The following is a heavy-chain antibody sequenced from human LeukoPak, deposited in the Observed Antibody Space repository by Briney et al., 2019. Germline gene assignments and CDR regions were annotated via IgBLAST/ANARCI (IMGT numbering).Heavy chain of an antibody. CDR1: GGSFSGYY. CDR3: ASPAVAGIRGTYYYYYGMDV. CDR2: INHSGRT. D-gene: IGHD6-19*01. J-gene: IGHJ6*04. Sequence: SETLSLTCAVYGGSFSGYYWSWVRQPPGKGVEWIGEINHSGRTNYNPSITSGGTISVDTSKHQFSLKLSSVTAADTAVYYCASPAVAGIRGTYYYYYGMDVWGKGTTVTVSS. V-gene: IGHV4-34*01.